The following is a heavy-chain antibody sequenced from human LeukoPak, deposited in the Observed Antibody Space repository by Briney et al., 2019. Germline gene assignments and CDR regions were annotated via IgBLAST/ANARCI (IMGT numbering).Heavy chain of an antibody. D-gene: IGHD2-2*01. CDR3: ARGGYQLLWY. V-gene: IGHV3-7*04. CDR1: GFTFSTYW. Sequence: GGSLRLSCAASGFTFSTYWMSWVRQAPGTGLEWVASIKQDGSEKSYVDSAKGRFTISRDNAKNSLYLQMNGLRAEDTAVYYCARGGYQLLWYWGQGTLVTVSS. J-gene: IGHJ4*02. CDR2: IKQDGSEK.